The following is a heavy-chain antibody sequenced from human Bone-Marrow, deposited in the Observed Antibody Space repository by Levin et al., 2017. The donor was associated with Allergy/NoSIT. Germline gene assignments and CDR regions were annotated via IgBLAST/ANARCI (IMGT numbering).Heavy chain of an antibody. CDR3: ARGRARTWMSIPYYYGMDV. CDR2: INHRGRT. J-gene: IGHJ6*02. CDR1: GGAFNDYY. D-gene: IGHD5-12*01. Sequence: SQTLSLTCAVSGGAFNDYYWTWICQPPGKGLEWIGEINHRGRTTYNPSLRSRVTISVDTSNNQFSLRLTSVTAADTAVYYCARGRARTWMSIPYYYGMDVWGQGTTVTVSS. V-gene: IGHV4-34*01.